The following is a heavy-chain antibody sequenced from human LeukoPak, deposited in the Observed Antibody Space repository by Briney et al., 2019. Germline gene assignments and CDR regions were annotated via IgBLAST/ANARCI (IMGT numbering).Heavy chain of an antibody. CDR1: GGSFSGYC. Sequence: SETLSLTCAVYGGSFSGYCWSWIRQPPGKGLEWIGEINHSGSTNYNPSLKSRVTISVDTSKNQFSLKLSSVTAADTAVYYCARGGLTMRTFDYWGQGTLVTVSS. D-gene: IGHD4/OR15-4a*01. CDR2: INHSGST. J-gene: IGHJ4*02. V-gene: IGHV4-34*01. CDR3: ARGGLTMRTFDY.